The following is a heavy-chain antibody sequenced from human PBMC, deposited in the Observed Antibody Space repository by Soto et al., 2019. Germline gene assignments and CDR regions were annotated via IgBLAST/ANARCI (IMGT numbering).Heavy chain of an antibody. CDR3: ARGLKPRITMIVVVTQAFDI. J-gene: IGHJ3*02. D-gene: IGHD3-22*01. CDR2: INAGNGNT. CDR1: GYTFTSYA. Sequence: VDSVKVSCKASGYTFTSYAMPWVRQAPGQRLEWMGWINAGNGNTKYSQKFQGRVTITRDTSASTAYMELSSLRSEDTAVYYCARGLKPRITMIVVVTQAFDIWGQGTMVTVS. V-gene: IGHV1-3*01.